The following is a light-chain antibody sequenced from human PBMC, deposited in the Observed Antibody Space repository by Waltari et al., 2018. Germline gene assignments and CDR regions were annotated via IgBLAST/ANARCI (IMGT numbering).Light chain of an antibody. CDR1: QSVSSG. CDR3: QQYNNWPGT. CDR2: GAS. J-gene: IGKJ1*01. Sequence: ETVMTQSPATLSVSPGERATLSCRASQSVSSGLGWYQQKPGQAPRPLIYGASTRATGIPARFSGSGSGTEFTLTISSLQSEDFAVYYCQQYNNWPGTFGQGTKVEIK. V-gene: IGKV3-15*01.